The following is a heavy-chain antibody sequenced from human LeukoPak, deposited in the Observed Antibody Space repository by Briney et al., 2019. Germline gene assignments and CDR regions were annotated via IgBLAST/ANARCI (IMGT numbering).Heavy chain of an antibody. D-gene: IGHD6-13*01. V-gene: IGHV3-23*01. CDR1: GFSFSAYW. Sequence: GGSLRLSCAASGFSFSAYWIHWVRQAPGKGLVWVSAISGSGSSTYYADSVKGRFTFSRDNSKNTLSLQMNSLRLDDTAVYYCAKGDREGAAGGTGFDSWGQGTLVTVSS. CDR3: AKGDREGAAGGTGFDS. CDR2: ISGSGSST. J-gene: IGHJ4*02.